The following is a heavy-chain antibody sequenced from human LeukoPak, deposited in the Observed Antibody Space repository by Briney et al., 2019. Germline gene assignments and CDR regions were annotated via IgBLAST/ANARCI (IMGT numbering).Heavy chain of an antibody. D-gene: IGHD6-13*01. CDR3: AGGSSSWYPIEH. CDR2: ISYDGATT. Sequence: PGGSLRLSCAASGLTFSSYAMHWVRQAPGKGLEWVAVISYDGATTYYADSVKGRFTISRDNSKNTLYLQMNSLRAEDTAMYYCAGGSSSWYPIEHWGQGTLVTVSS. J-gene: IGHJ1*01. CDR1: GLTFSSYA. V-gene: IGHV3-30*01.